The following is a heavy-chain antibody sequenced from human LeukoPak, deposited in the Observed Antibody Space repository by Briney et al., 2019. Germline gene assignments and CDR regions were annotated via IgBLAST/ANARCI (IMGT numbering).Heavy chain of an antibody. J-gene: IGHJ6*02. Sequence: GGSLRLSCAASGFTFSSYGMHWVRQAPGKGLEWVAVIWYDGSNKYYADSVKGRFTISRDNSKNTLYLQMNSLRAEDTAVYYCARGAGSGWWTGYYYYHRMDVWGQGTTVTVSS. D-gene: IGHD6-19*01. CDR3: ARGAGSGWWTGYYYYHRMDV. V-gene: IGHV3-33*01. CDR2: IWYDGSNK. CDR1: GFTFSSYG.